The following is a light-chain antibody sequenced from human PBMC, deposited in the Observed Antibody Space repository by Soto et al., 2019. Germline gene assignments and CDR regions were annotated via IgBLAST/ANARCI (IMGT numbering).Light chain of an antibody. V-gene: IGKV1-17*01. CDR2: ATS. J-gene: IGKJ1*01. CDR3: LQYWDYSWT. CDR1: QVIGSS. Sequence: DLQMTQSPSSLSASLGDRVTITCRSSQVIGSSFIGWYQQKVGRPPKXXIYATSTLQSGVPSRFSGSGYGTEFNLTISSLQPEDFATYYCLQYWDYSWTFGQGTKVDIK.